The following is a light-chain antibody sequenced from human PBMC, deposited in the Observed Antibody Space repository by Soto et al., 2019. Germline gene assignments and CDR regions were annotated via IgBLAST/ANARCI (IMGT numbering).Light chain of an antibody. Sequence: DIQMTQSPSTLSASVGDRVTLTCRASQSVSDWLAWYQQKPGKAPKLLIYKASNLESGAPSRFSGSGSGTEFTLPISSLQPDDSATYYCQPYNTFPPYTFGQGTKLDIK. CDR2: KAS. V-gene: IGKV1-5*03. J-gene: IGKJ2*01. CDR1: QSVSDW. CDR3: QPYNTFPPYT.